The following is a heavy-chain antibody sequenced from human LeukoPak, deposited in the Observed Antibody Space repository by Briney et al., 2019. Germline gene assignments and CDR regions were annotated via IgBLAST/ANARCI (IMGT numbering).Heavy chain of an antibody. CDR2: NYPGGSDT. V-gene: IGHV5-51*01. J-gene: IGHJ5*02. CDR1: GYGFTNYW. CDR3: ARAGVREYQRLYAGGNWFDP. Sequence: GESLKISCKGSGYGFTNYWIGWGRPMPGKGLEWMGINYPGGSDTKYSPSFQGQVTISADKSISPAYLQWSSLKASDTAMYYCARAGVREYQRLYAGGNWFDPWGQGTLVTVSS. D-gene: IGHD2-2*02.